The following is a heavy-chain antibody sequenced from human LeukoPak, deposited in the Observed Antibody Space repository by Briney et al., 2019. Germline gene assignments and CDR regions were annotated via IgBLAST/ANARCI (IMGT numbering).Heavy chain of an antibody. J-gene: IGHJ4*02. CDR3: ANENGGPDY. CDR2: ISSSSSYI. V-gene: IGHV3-21*01. CDR1: GFTFSSDS. Sequence: GGSLRLSCAASGFTFSSDSMNWVRQAPGKGLEWVSSISSSSSYIYYADSVKGRFTIARDNAKNSLYLQMSSVRAEDTAVYYCANENGGPDYWGQGTLVTVSS. D-gene: IGHD3-10*01.